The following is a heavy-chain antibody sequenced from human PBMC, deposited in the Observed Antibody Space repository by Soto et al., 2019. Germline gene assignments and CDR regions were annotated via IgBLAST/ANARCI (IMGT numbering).Heavy chain of an antibody. D-gene: IGHD2-15*01. CDR3: ARPASGGSRDAFDA. CDR1: GYQFTTFW. Sequence: PVESLTISRKASGYQFTTFWLNWVRQTTGKGLEGLGRIDPTDSFTNYSPHFEGHVTISVDRSISTAYLQWNSLQASDTAIYYCARPASGGSRDAFDAWGQGTTVTGSS. J-gene: IGHJ3*01. CDR2: IDPTDSFT. V-gene: IGHV5-10-1*01.